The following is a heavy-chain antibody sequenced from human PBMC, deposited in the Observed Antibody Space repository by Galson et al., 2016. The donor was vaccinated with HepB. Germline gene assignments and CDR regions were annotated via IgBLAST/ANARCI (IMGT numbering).Heavy chain of an antibody. Sequence: SLRLSCAASGFAFGDFAIHWVRQAPGKGLAWVAVTSYDGNIKYYADSVRGRFTISRDNSRNMVFLQMNSLRPEDPATYFCAREIAVDNKIAGTDSWGQGTLVTVSS. J-gene: IGHJ5*01. CDR3: AREIAVDNKIAGTDS. V-gene: IGHV3-30*04. D-gene: IGHD6-19*01. CDR2: TSYDGNIK. CDR1: GFAFGDFA.